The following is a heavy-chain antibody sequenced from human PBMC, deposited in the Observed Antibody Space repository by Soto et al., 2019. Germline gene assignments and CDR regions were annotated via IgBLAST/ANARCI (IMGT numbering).Heavy chain of an antibody. D-gene: IGHD3-10*01. Sequence: SVKVSCKASGGTFSSYAISWVRQAPGQGLEWMGGIIPIFGTANYAQKFQGRVTITADESTSTAYMELSSLRAEDTAVYYCARGGLLWFGDLRYYYYGMDVWGQGTTVTVSS. CDR3: ARGGLLWFGDLRYYYYGMDV. V-gene: IGHV1-69*13. CDR1: GGTFSSYA. CDR2: IIPIFGTA. J-gene: IGHJ6*02.